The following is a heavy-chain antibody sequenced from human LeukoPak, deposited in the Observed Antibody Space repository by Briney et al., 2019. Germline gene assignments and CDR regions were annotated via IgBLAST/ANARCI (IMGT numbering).Heavy chain of an antibody. CDR3: ARSYYGSGRSYYYYYYMDV. J-gene: IGHJ6*03. CDR1: GYTFTGYY. CDR2: INPNSCGT. Sequence: ASVKVSCKASGYTFTGYYMHWVRQAPGQGLEWMGWINPNSCGTNYAQKFQGRVTMTRDTSISTAYMELSRLRSDDTAVYYCARSYYGSGRSYYYYYYMDVWGKGTTVTISS. D-gene: IGHD3-10*01. V-gene: IGHV1-2*02.